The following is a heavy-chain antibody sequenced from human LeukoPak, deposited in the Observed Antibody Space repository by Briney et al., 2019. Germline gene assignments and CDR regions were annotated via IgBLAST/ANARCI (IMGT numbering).Heavy chain of an antibody. J-gene: IGHJ4*02. CDR3: VRDAS. V-gene: IGHV3-66*01. Sequence: GGSLRLSCAVSGVTVSSNHMSCLRQAPGKGLEWVSAIYTGGGTYYADSVKGRFTLSRDISKNTLYLQMNSLRAEDTAVYYCVRDASWGQGTLVTVSS. CDR2: IYTGGGT. CDR1: GVTVSSNH.